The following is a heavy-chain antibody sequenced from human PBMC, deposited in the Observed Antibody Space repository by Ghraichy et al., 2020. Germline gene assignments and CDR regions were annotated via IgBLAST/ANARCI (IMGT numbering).Heavy chain of an antibody. CDR2: INAGNGNT. J-gene: IGHJ4*02. V-gene: IGHV1-3*01. CDR3: ARVDRMGGPEDY. D-gene: IGHD3-16*01. CDR1: GYTFTSYA. Sequence: ASVKVSCKASGYTFTSYAMHWVRQAPGQRLEWMGWINAGNGNTKYSQKFQGRVTITRDTSASTAYMELSSLRSEDTAVYYCARVDRMGGPEDYWGQGTLVTVSS.